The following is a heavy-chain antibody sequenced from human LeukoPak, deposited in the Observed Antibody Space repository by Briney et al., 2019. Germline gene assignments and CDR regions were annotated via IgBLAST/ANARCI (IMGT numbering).Heavy chain of an antibody. V-gene: IGHV4-38-2*02. Sequence: SETLSLTCTVSGYSISSGYYWGWIRQSPGKGLEWIGSIYHAGSTFHNPSLKSRVTISVDTSKNQFSLKVNSVTAADTAVYYCARGYNSGWYAYWGQGALVTVSS. CDR2: IYHAGST. CDR1: GYSISSGYY. CDR3: ARGYNSGWYAY. D-gene: IGHD6-19*01. J-gene: IGHJ4*02.